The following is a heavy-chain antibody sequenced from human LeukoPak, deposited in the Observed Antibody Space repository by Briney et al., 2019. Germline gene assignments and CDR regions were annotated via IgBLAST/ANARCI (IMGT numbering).Heavy chain of an antibody. CDR3: ARVGVDSSGYAF. V-gene: IGHV3-21*01. Sequence: GGSLRLSCAASGFTFSSYSMNWVRQAPGKGLEWVSSISGSSSYIYYAGSVKGRFTISRDNAKNSLYLQMNSLRAEDTAVYYCARVGVDSSGYAFWGQGTLVTVSS. D-gene: IGHD3-22*01. CDR1: GFTFSSYS. J-gene: IGHJ4*02. CDR2: ISGSSSYI.